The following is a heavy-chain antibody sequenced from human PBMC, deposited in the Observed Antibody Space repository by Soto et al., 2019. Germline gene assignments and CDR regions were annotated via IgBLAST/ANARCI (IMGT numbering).Heavy chain of an antibody. CDR2: VYWDDDK. CDR3: AHRGHSGDYFA. D-gene: IGHD4-17*01. Sequence: QITLKESGPTLVIPTQTLTLTCTFSGFSLTTTGAGLDWIRQPPGRALEWLAVVYWDDDKRYNPSLKSRLTITKDTSKNQVVLSMTNMDPVDTATYFCAHRGHSGDYFAWGQGALVTVSS. CDR1: GFSLTTTGAG. V-gene: IGHV2-5*02. J-gene: IGHJ4*02.